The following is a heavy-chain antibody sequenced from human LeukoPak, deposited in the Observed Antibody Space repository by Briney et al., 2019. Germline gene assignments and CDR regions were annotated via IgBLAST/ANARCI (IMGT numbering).Heavy chain of an antibody. D-gene: IGHD6-19*01. CDR2: IYSSGSA. CDR3: ARDVRYASGWSTPES. CDR1: GGSISDHY. V-gene: IGHV4-4*07. J-gene: IGHJ5*02. Sequence: SETLFLTCTVSGGSISDHYWSWIRQPSGKGLEWIGRIYSSGSANYSPSLKSRVSMSVDTSNNYFSLNLTSVTAVDTALYFCARDVRYASGWSTPESWGQGILVTVSS.